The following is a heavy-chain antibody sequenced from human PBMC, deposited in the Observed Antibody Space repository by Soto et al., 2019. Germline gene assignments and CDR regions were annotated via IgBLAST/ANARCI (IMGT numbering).Heavy chain of an antibody. CDR1: GGTFSTYT. V-gene: IGHV1-69*02. CDR2: IIPILAIA. D-gene: IGHD4-4*01. Sequence: ASVKVSCKASGGTFSTYTISWVRQAPGQGLEWMGRIIPILAIANYAQRFQGRVTITADKSTSTAYMELSSLRSEDMAVYYCAGTDSNTLYWGQGTLVTGSS. CDR3: AGTDSNTLY. J-gene: IGHJ4*02.